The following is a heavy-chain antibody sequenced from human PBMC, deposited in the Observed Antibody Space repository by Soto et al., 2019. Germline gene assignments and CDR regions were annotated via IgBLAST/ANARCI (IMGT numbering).Heavy chain of an antibody. CDR3: AREAGVRSPFDP. J-gene: IGHJ5*02. CDR1: GDSINSCS. V-gene: IGHV4-59*01. Sequence: PSETLSLTCTVSGDSINSCSWTWIRQPPGKGLEWIGYIYDSGSTNYNPSLKSRVTISVDTSKNQFSLKLTSVTAADTAMYYCAREAGVRSPFDPWGQGTLVTVSS. CDR2: IYDSGST. D-gene: IGHD4-17*01.